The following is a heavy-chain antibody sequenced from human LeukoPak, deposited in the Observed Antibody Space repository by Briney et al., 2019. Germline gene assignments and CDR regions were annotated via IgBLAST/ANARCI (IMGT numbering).Heavy chain of an antibody. CDR3: ARGISGWYTGGYFDY. J-gene: IGHJ4*02. V-gene: IGHV3-53*04. CDR2: IYSGGST. Sequence: GGSQRLSCAASGFTVSSNYMSWVRQAPGKGLEWVSVIYSGGSTYYADSVKGRFTISRHNSKNTLYLQMNSLRAEDTAVYYCARGISGWYTGGYFDYWGQGTLVTVSS. D-gene: IGHD6-19*01. CDR1: GFTVSSNY.